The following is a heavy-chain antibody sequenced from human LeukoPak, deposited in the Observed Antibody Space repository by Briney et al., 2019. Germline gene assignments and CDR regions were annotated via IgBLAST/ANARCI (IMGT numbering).Heavy chain of an antibody. CDR3: ARDGPGGAGWYFDL. D-gene: IGHD3-10*01. CDR1: GGSISSSSYY. Sequence: SETLSLTCTVSGGSISSSSYYWGWIRQPPGKGLEWIGSIYYSGSTYYNPSLKSRVTISVDTSKNQFSLKLSSVTAADTAVYYCARDGPGGAGWYFDLWGRGTLVTVSS. CDR2: IYYSGST. J-gene: IGHJ2*01. V-gene: IGHV4-39*07.